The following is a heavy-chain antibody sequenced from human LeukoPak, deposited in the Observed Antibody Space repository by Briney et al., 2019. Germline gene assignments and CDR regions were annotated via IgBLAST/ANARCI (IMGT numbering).Heavy chain of an antibody. D-gene: IGHD2-15*01. J-gene: IGHJ5*02. CDR3: ARLSCSDAVCPTLPYNHFYP. CDR2: VYYYGVT. Sequence: PSETLPLTCTVSGGSISSRGLFWGWVRQPPGKGPEWIGSVYYYGVTYYNPALKSRVTMSLDTSPKRFSLRLSSVTAADTAVYFCARLSCSDAVCPTLPYNHFYPWGQGTLVTVSS. CDR1: GGSISSRGLF. V-gene: IGHV4-39*01.